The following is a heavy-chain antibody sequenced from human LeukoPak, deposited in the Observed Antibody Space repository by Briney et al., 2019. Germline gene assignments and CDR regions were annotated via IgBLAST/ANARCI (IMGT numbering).Heavy chain of an antibody. J-gene: IGHJ4*02. Sequence: PSETLSLTCTVSGGSISSSNYYWGWIRQPPGKGLEWIGSIYYSGSTYYNPSLKSRVTISVDTSKNQFSLKLSSVTAADTAVYYCARHSYSNDWYEYWGQGSLVTVSS. CDR1: GGSISSSNYY. D-gene: IGHD6-19*01. CDR2: IYYSGST. V-gene: IGHV4-39*01. CDR3: ARHSYSNDWYEY.